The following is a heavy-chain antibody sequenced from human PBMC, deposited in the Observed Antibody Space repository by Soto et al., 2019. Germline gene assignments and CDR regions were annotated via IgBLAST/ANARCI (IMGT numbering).Heavy chain of an antibody. V-gene: IGHV4-61*01. CDR2: IYYSGST. CDR3: ARVPLPGDRIHYFDS. D-gene: IGHD7-27*01. CDR1: GGSVSTGYS. J-gene: IGHJ4*02. Sequence: QVQLQESGPGLVKPSETLSLTCTVSGGSVSTGYSWTWIRQPPGKGLEWIGSIYYSGSTKYNPSLKSRVTLSIDTSKNQFPPKLNPVTAADTAVYSGARVPLPGDRIHYFDSWGQGTLVSVSS.